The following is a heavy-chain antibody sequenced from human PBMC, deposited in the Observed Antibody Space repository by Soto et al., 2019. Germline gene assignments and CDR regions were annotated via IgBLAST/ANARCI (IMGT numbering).Heavy chain of an antibody. CDR1: GGSFSGYY. J-gene: IGHJ5*02. V-gene: IGHV4-34*01. Sequence: PSETLSLTCAVYGGSFSGYYWSWIRQPPGKGLEWIGEINHSGSTNYNPSLKSRATISVDTSTNQFSLKLTSVTAADTAVYYCARDLVGEAATPHNWCGRWGQGTLSTVSS. CDR2: INHSGST. D-gene: IGHD2-15*01. CDR3: ARDLVGEAATPHNWCGR.